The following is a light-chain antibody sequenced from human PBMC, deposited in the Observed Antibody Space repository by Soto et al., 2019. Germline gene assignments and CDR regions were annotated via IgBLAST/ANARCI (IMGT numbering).Light chain of an antibody. Sequence: QSVLTQPPSASGTPGQRVTFSCSGSSSNIGGNTVSWFQHLPRTAPKLLIFSNSQRPSGVPDRCSGAKSGTSASLAISGLQSEDEANYYCATWDDGLSAYVFGTGTKLTVL. V-gene: IGLV1-44*01. CDR1: SSNIGGNT. CDR2: SNS. CDR3: ATWDDGLSAYV. J-gene: IGLJ1*01.